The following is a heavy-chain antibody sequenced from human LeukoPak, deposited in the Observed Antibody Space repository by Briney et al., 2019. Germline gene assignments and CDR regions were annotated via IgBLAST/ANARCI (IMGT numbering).Heavy chain of an antibody. V-gene: IGHV4-59*08. CDR2: IYYSGST. CDR1: GGSISSYY. J-gene: IGHJ6*02. CDR3: ATSYGDYKEDYYGMDV. D-gene: IGHD4-17*01. Sequence: KTSETLSLTCTVSGGSISSYYWSWIRQPPGKGLEWIGYIYYSGSTNYNPSLKSRVTISVDTSKNQFSLKLSSVTAADTAVYYCATSYGDYKEDYYGMDVWGQGTTVTVSS.